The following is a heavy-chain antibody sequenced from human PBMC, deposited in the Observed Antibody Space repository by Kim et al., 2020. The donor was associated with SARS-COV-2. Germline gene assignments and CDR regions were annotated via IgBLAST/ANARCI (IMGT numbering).Heavy chain of an antibody. Sequence: SVKVSCKASGGTFSSYAISWVRQAPGQGLEWMGGIIPIFGTANYAQKFQGRVTITADESTSTAYMELSSLRSEDTAVYYCARATYYYDSSGYYYIQADFQHWGQGTLVTVSS. D-gene: IGHD3-22*01. CDR1: GGTFSSYA. V-gene: IGHV1-69*13. J-gene: IGHJ1*01. CDR2: IIPIFGTA. CDR3: ARATYYYDSSGYYYIQADFQH.